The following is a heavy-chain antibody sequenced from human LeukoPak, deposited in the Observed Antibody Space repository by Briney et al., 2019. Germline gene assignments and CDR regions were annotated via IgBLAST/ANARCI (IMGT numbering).Heavy chain of an antibody. Sequence: GGSLRPSCAASGSTFSTYAMSWVRQAPGKGLEWVSLIGGSDGRTRYADSVKGRFTISRDNSKNTLYLQMNSLRAEDTAVYYCARGGNYYDSPNGFDYWGQGTLVTVSS. CDR2: IGGSDGRT. CDR3: ARGGNYYDSPNGFDY. J-gene: IGHJ4*02. V-gene: IGHV3-23*01. D-gene: IGHD3-22*01. CDR1: GSTFSTYA.